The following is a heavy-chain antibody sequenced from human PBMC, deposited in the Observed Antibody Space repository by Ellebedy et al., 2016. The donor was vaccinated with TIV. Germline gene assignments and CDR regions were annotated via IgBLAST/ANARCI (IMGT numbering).Heavy chain of an antibody. CDR3: ARAGRFGELKA. D-gene: IGHD3-10*01. CDR2: IDWSGATT. J-gene: IGHJ5*02. CDR1: GFTFDDYG. Sequence: GESLKISCAASGFTFDDYGMSWVRQAPGKGLEWVSGIDWSGATTSYADSVKGRFTISRDDAKNSLYLQMNSLRAEDTAVYYCARAGRFGELKAWGQGTLVTVSS. V-gene: IGHV3-20*04.